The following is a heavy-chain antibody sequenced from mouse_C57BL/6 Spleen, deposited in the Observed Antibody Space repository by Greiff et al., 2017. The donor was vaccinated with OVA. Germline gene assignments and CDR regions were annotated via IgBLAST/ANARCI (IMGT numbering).Heavy chain of an antibody. CDR1: LFTFIYYL. D-gene: IGHD1-1*02. J-gene: IGHJ2*01. CDR3: ARRNYGHYFDY. Sequence: LPLSFSSSLFTFIYYLIHFSLHSPYTVLDWFAYIIIGIITIYYADTVKGRFTISRDNAKNTLFLQMTSLRSEDTAMYYCARRNYGHYFDYWGQGTTLTVSS. V-gene: IGHV5-17*01. CDR2: IIIGIITI.